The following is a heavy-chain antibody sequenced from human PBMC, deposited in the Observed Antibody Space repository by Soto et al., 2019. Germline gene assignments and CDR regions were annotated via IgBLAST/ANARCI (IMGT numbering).Heavy chain of an antibody. D-gene: IGHD2-15*01. J-gene: IGHJ6*03. CDR1: GFTFSSYS. CDR3: ALPGCSGGSCYGLDYYYYMDV. CDR2: ISSSSSYI. Sequence: GGSLRLSCAASGFTFSSYSMNWVRQAPGKGLEWVSSISSSSSYIYYADSVKGRFTISRDNAKHSLYLQMNSLRAEDTAVYYCALPGCSGGSCYGLDYYYYMDVWGKGTTVTVSS. V-gene: IGHV3-21*01.